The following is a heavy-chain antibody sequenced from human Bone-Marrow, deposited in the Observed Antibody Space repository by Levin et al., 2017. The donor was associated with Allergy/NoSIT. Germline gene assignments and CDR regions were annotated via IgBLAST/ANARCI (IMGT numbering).Heavy chain of an antibody. CDR2: IYPDDSET. D-gene: IGHD3-10*01. V-gene: IGHV5-51*01. Sequence: GESLKIPCEVSGYSFYAYWIAWVRQMPGKGPEWMGIIYPDDSETIYSPTFQGQVTFSVDKSISTAYLEWSSLKASDTAIYYCASHGMGFVRGVPNFDYWGQGTLVTVSS. CDR1: GYSFYAYW. CDR3: ASHGMGFVRGVPNFDY. J-gene: IGHJ4*02.